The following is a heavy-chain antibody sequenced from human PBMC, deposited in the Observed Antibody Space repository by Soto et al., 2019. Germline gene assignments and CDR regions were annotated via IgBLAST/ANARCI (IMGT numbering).Heavy chain of an antibody. CDR3: ARVGMGYYYGSGSYRVPTYGMDV. CDR1: GGSISSSAYY. CDR2: INHSGST. J-gene: IGHJ6*02. Sequence: SETLSLTCTVSGGSISSSAYYWGWIRQPPGKGLEWIGEINHSGSTNYNPSLKSRVTISVDTSKNQFSLKLSSVTAADTAVYYCARVGMGYYYGSGSYRVPTYGMDVWGQGTTVTVSS. D-gene: IGHD3-10*01. V-gene: IGHV4-39*07.